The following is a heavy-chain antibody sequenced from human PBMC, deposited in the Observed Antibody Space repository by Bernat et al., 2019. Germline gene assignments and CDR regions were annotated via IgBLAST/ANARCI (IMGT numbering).Heavy chain of an antibody. J-gene: IGHJ4*02. Sequence: QVQLVESGGGVVQPGRSLRLSCAASGFTFSSYAMHWVRQAPGKGLEWVAVISYDGSNKYYADSVKGRFTMSRDNSKNTLYLQMNSLRAEDTAVYYCAREAAVAGLYYFDYWGQGTLVTVSS. V-gene: IGHV3-30-3*01. CDR2: ISYDGSNK. CDR1: GFTFSSYA. CDR3: AREAAVAGLYYFDY. D-gene: IGHD6-19*01.